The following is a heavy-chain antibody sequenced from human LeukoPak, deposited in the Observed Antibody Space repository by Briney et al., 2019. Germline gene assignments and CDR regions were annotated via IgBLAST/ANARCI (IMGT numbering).Heavy chain of an antibody. Sequence: SETLSLTCAVYGGSFSGYYWGWIRQPPGKGLEWIGEINHSGSTNYNPSLKSRVTISVDTSKNQFSLKLSSVTAADTAVYYCATQAAAGYYYGMDVWGQGTTVTVSS. CDR1: GGSFSGYY. V-gene: IGHV4-34*01. CDR3: ATQAAAGYYYGMDV. CDR2: INHSGST. J-gene: IGHJ6*02. D-gene: IGHD6-13*01.